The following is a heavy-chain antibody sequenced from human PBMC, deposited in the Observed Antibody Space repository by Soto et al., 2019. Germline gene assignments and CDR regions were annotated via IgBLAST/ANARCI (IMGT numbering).Heavy chain of an antibody. CDR2: IYRTGSP. CDR3: ASRDPRTSVVY. J-gene: IGHJ4*02. CDR1: GGSFTRNNW. V-gene: IGHV4-4*02. Sequence: QVQLQESGPGLVKPSGTLSLTCAVSGGSFTRNNWWTWVRQPPGQGLEWIGEIYRTGSPNYNPSLKSRVTISLYKSENQFSLKVTSLTAADTAVYYCASRDPRTSVVYWGQGTLVTVSS. D-gene: IGHD1-7*01.